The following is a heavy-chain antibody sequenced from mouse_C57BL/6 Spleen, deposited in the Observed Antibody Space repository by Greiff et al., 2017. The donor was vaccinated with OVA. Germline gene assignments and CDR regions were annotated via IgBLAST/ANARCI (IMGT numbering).Heavy chain of an antibody. J-gene: IGHJ2*01. D-gene: IGHD4-1*01. V-gene: IGHV7-3*01. Sequence: EVQVVESGGGLVQPGGSLSLSCAAPGFTFTDYYMSWVRQPPGKALEWLGFIRNKANGYTTEYSASVKGRFTISRDNSQSILYLQMNALRAEDSATYYCARTGPYYFDYWGQGTTLTVSS. CDR2: IRNKANGYTT. CDR3: ARTGPYYFDY. CDR1: GFTFTDYY.